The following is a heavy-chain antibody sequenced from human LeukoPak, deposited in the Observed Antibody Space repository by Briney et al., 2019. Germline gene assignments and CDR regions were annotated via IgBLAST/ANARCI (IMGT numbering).Heavy chain of an antibody. J-gene: IGHJ4*02. CDR2: IYYSGST. D-gene: IGHD3-22*01. CDR1: GDSISSSSSY. V-gene: IGHV4-39*07. Sequence: SETLSLTCTVSGDSISSSSSYWGWIRQPPGEGLEWIGSIYYSGSTYYNTSLKSRVTISVDTSKNQFSLKLSSVTAADTAVYYCARAKFYDSSGYSDVRKYYFDYWGQGTLVTVSS. CDR3: ARAKFYDSSGYSDVRKYYFDY.